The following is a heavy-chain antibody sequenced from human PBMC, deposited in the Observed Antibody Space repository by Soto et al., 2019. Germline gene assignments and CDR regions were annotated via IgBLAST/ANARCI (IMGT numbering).Heavy chain of an antibody. V-gene: IGHV1-24*01. D-gene: IGHD6-6*01. CDR2: FDPEDGET. CDR3: ATELYSSSFWFDP. J-gene: IGHJ5*02. Sequence: GASVKVSCKVSGYTLTELSMHWVRQAPGKGLEWMGGFDPEDGETIYAQKFQGRVTMTEDTSTDTAYMELSSLSFEDTAVYYCATELYSSSFWFDPWGQGTLVTVSS. CDR1: GYTLTELS.